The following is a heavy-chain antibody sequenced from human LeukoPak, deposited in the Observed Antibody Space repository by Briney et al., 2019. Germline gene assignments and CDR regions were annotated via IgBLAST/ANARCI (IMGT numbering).Heavy chain of an antibody. CDR2: ISSSGSTI. Sequence: PGGSLRLSCAASGFTFSSYEMNWVRQAPGKGLEWVSYISSSGSTIYYADSVKGRFTISRDNAKNSLYLQMNSLRAEDTAVYYCARVNPSSTTFLLWAPADYWGQGTLVSVSS. V-gene: IGHV3-48*03. CDR1: GFTFSSYE. CDR3: ARVNPSSTTFLLWAPADY. D-gene: IGHD2-2*01. J-gene: IGHJ4*02.